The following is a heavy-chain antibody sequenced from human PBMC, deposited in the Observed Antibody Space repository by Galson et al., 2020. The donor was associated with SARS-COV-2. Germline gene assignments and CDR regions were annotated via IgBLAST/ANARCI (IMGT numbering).Heavy chain of an antibody. J-gene: IGHJ3*02. Sequence: SQTLSLTCTVSGGSISSGSYYWSWIRQPAGKGLEWIGRIYTSGSTNYNPSLKSRVTISVDTSKNQFSLKLSSVTAADTAVYYCASSFGNLWSYVPFDIGGQGTMVTGSS. CDR2: IYTSGST. CDR1: GGSISSGSYY. V-gene: IGHV4-61*02. CDR3: ASSFGNLWSYVPFDI. D-gene: IGHD3-10*01.